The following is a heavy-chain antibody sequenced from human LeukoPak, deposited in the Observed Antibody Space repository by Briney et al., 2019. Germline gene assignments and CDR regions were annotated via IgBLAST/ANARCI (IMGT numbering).Heavy chain of an antibody. CDR2: INPNSGGT. CDR1: GYTFTGYY. J-gene: IGHJ4*02. D-gene: IGHD3-3*01. Sequence: ASVKVSCKASGYTFTGYYMHWVRQAPGQGLEWMGWINPNSGGTNYAQKFQGRVTMTRDTSISTAYMELSRLRSDDTAVYYCAGARSRGDYDFWSGYYPIDYWAREPWSPSPQ. V-gene: IGHV1-2*02. CDR3: AGARSRGDYDFWSGYYPIDY.